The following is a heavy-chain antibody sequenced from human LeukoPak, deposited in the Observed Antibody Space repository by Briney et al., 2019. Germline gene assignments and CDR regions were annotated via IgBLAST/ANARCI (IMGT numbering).Heavy chain of an antibody. D-gene: IGHD5-24*01. V-gene: IGHV1-8*01. CDR3: ARETKKKRWLQLMRLALDY. CDR2: MNPNSGNT. CDR1: GYTFTSYD. J-gene: IGHJ4*02. Sequence: ASVKVSCKASGYTFTSYDINWVRQATGQGLEWMGWMNPNSGNTGYAQKFQGRVTMTRNTSISTAYMELSSLRSEDTAVYYCARETKKKRWLQLMRLALDYWGQGTLVTVSS.